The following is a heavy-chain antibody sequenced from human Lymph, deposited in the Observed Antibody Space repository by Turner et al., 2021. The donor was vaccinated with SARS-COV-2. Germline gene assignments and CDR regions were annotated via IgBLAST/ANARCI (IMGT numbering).Heavy chain of an antibody. J-gene: IGHJ4*02. CDR1: GFTFSNAC. CDR2: MKTKTEAGTT. V-gene: IGHV3-15*01. Sequence: EVQLVEYEAGLVQPWRSISSSIAASGFTFSNACMSWVRQPPGKGMEWVVSMKTKTEAGTTVYAAPVKGRFTISRDDSKNTLYLKMSGLKTEVTAVSSGVTSSALEYWVQGTLVTASS. CDR3: VTSSALEY.